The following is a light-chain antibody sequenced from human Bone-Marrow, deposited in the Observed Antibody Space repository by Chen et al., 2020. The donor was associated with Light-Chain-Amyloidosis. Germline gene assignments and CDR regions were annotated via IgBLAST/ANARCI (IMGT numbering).Light chain of an antibody. CDR2: FAS. CDR1: EDIRVY. Sequence: DIQMTQSPSPLSASLGDRVTITCRASEDIRVYLNWYQQKPGKAPKLLIYFASNLEAWVPSRFSGSGSGTDFTLTISSLQPEESATYYCQQSYSAWTFGQGTKVDIK. V-gene: IGKV1-39*01. J-gene: IGKJ1*01. CDR3: QQSYSAWT.